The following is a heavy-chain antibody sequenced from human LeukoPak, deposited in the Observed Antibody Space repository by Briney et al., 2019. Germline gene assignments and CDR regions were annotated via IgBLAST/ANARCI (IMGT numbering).Heavy chain of an antibody. D-gene: IGHD3-16*01. CDR1: GGSISSYY. J-gene: IGHJ6*03. Sequence: SETLSLTCTVSGGSISSYYWSWIRQPPGKGLEWIGYIYYSGSTNYNPSLKSRVTISVDTSNNQFSLKLSSVTAADTAVYYCARDGAHKNHYYSYYYMDVWGKGTTVTVSS. CDR2: IYYSGST. V-gene: IGHV4-59*01. CDR3: ARDGAHKNHYYSYYYMDV.